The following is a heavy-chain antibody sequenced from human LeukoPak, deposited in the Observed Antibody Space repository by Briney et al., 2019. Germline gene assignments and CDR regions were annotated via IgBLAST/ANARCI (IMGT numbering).Heavy chain of an antibody. CDR3: ARDPPRGAQWLAFDY. Sequence: SETLSLTCTVSRGSISSYYWSWIRQPAGKGLEWIGRIYTSGSTNYNPSLKSRVTMSVDTSKKQFSLKLSSVTAADTAVYYCARDPPRGAQWLAFDYWGQGTLVTVSS. CDR2: IYTSGST. V-gene: IGHV4-4*07. CDR1: RGSISSYY. D-gene: IGHD6-19*01. J-gene: IGHJ4*02.